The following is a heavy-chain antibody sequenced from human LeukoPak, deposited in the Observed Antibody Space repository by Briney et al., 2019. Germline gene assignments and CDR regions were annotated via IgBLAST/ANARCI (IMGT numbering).Heavy chain of an antibody. Sequence: GASVKVSCKASGYTFTGYYMHWVRQAPGQGLEWMGWINPNSGGTNYAQKFQGRVTMTRDTSISTAYMELSRLRSDDTAVYYCAREGPLPARLMFPGYWGQGTLVTVSS. J-gene: IGHJ4*02. CDR1: GYTFTGYY. D-gene: IGHD2-2*01. CDR3: AREGPLPARLMFPGY. V-gene: IGHV1-2*02. CDR2: INPNSGGT.